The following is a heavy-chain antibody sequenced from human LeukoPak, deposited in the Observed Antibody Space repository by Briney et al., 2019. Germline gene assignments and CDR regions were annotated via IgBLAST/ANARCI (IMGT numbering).Heavy chain of an antibody. CDR3: ARGALVLNWFDP. Sequence: SVKVSCKDSGGTFSSYAISWVRQAPGQGLEWMGRIIPILGIANYAQKFQGRVTITADKSTSTAYMELSSLRSEDTAVYYCARGALVLNWFDPWGQGTLVTVSS. J-gene: IGHJ5*02. V-gene: IGHV1-69*04. CDR2: IIPILGIA. D-gene: IGHD6-13*01. CDR1: GGTFSSYA.